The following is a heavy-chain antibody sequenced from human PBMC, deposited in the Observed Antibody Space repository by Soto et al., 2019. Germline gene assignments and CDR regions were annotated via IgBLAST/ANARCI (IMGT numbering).Heavy chain of an antibody. CDR3: ARDAGVQLWLRYFDY. J-gene: IGHJ4*02. CDR1: GFTFSSYA. CDR2: ISYDGSNK. D-gene: IGHD5-18*01. V-gene: IGHV3-30-3*01. Sequence: GGALRLSCAASGFTFSSYAMHWVRQAPGKGLEWVAVISYDGSNKYYADSVKGRFTISRDNSKNTLYLQMNSLRAEDMAVYYCARDAGVQLWLRYFDYWGQGTLVTVSS.